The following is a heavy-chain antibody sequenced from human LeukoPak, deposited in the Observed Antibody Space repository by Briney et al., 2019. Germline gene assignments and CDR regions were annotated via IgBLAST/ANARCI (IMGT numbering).Heavy chain of an antibody. V-gene: IGHV3-21*01. J-gene: IGHJ5*02. CDR3: ARDPTAYYDNFNWFDP. CDR2: ISSSSSYI. CDR1: GFTFSNYE. Sequence: GGSLRLSCAASGFTFSNYEMNWVRQAPGKGLEWVSSISSSSSYIYHADSVKGRFTISRDNAKNSLYLQMNSLRAEDTAVYYCARDPTAYYDNFNWFDPWGQGTLVTVSS. D-gene: IGHD3-22*01.